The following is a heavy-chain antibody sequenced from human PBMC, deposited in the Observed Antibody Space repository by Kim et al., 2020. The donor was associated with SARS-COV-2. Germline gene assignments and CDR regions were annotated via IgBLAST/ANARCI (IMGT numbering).Heavy chain of an antibody. Sequence: SETLSLTCTVSGGSVSSGSYYWSWIRQPPGKGLEWIGYIYYSGSTNYNPSLKSRVTISVDTSKNQFSLKLSSVTAADTAVYYCARGSGSYYPLYYFDYWGQGTLVTVSS. CDR2: IYYSGST. V-gene: IGHV4-61*01. D-gene: IGHD1-26*01. CDR3: ARGSGSYYPLYYFDY. CDR1: GGSVSSGSYY. J-gene: IGHJ4*02.